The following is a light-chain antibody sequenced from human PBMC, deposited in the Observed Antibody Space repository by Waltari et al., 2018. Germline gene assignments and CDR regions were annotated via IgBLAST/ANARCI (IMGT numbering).Light chain of an antibody. CDR1: QKINGY. CDR3: QQTYSTPGIT. Sequence: DIQMTQSPSSLSASVGDRVTITCRASQKINGYLNWYQHKPGKAPKLLIYGASNLQTGVPSRFSGSESGTDFTLTINSLQPEDFATYFCQQTYSTPGITFGQGTRLEI. V-gene: IGKV1-39*01. CDR2: GAS. J-gene: IGKJ5*01.